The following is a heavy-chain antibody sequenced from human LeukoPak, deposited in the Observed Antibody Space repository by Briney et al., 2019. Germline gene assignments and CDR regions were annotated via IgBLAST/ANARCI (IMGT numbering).Heavy chain of an antibody. V-gene: IGHV5-51*01. Sequence: GESLKISCKGSGYSFTSYWIGWARQMPGKGLKWMGIIYPGDSDARYSPSFQGQVTISADKSISTAYLQWSSLKASDTAMYYCARRRDLYSGSYYPFDYWGQGTLVSVSS. CDR3: ARRRDLYSGSYYPFDY. D-gene: IGHD1-26*01. CDR1: GYSFTSYW. J-gene: IGHJ4*02. CDR2: IYPGDSDA.